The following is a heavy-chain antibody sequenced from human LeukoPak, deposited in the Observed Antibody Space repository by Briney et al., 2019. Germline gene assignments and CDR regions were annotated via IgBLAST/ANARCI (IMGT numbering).Heavy chain of an antibody. CDR3: AKDLYCSSTSCPEDFYYYYGMDV. Sequence: GGSLRLSCTASGFPFSSYAMIWLPQAPGKGLEWVSAISCSGCNTLYADSVKGGFNISRDNSKNTLYLQMNSLRAEDTAVYYCAKDLYCSSTSCPEDFYYYYGMDVWGQGTTVTVSS. J-gene: IGHJ6*02. CDR2: ISCSGCNT. CDR1: GFPFSSYA. D-gene: IGHD2-2*01. V-gene: IGHV3-23*01.